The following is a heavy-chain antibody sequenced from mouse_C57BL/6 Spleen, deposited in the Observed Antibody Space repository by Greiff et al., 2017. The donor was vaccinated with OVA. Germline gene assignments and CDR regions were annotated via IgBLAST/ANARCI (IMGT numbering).Heavy chain of an antibody. Sequence: EVQLQQSGPGLVKPSQSLSLTCSVTGYSITSGYYWHWIRQFPGNKLEWMGYISYDGSNNYNPSLKNRISITRDTSKNQFFLKLNSVTTEDTATYYCARVLYDGYYEGYAMDYWGQGTSVTVSS. V-gene: IGHV3-6*01. CDR2: ISYDGSN. CDR1: GYSITSGYY. CDR3: ARVLYDGYYEGYAMDY. J-gene: IGHJ4*01. D-gene: IGHD2-3*01.